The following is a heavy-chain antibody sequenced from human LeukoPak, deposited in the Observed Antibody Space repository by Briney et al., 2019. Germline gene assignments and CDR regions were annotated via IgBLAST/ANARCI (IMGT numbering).Heavy chain of an antibody. J-gene: IGHJ4*02. CDR3: ASGGTGYSNGSNYFDY. D-gene: IGHD5-12*01. CDR1: GGSITSYH. V-gene: IGHV4-4*07. Sequence: SETLSLTCTVSGGSITSYHWNWIRQPAGKGLEWIGRMYTSGSTNYNPSLKSRVTMSVDTSKKQFSLKLSSVTAADTAIYCCASGGTGYSNGSNYFDYWGQGTLVTVSS. CDR2: MYTSGST.